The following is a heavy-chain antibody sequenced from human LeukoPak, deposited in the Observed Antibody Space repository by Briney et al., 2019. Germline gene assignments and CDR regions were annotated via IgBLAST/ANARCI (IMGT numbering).Heavy chain of an antibody. V-gene: IGHV3-23*01. Sequence: GGSLRLSCAASGFTLSSHAMSWVRPALGKGVGWGSGISGSVGGRYYADSVKSGFTISRDNSKNTLYVQMNSLRGVDTAVYCCATSSGGSKMVRGDVIITVNAFDSWGQGTMVTVSS. CDR2: ISGSVGGR. J-gene: IGHJ3*02. D-gene: IGHD3-10*01. CDR1: GFTLSSHA. CDR3: ATSSGGSKMVRGDVIITVNAFDS.